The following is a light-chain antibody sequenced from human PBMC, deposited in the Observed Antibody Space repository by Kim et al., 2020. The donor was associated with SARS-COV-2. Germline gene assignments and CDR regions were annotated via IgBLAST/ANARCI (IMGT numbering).Light chain of an antibody. J-gene: IGKJ1*01. CDR1: QSISSY. V-gene: IGKV1-39*01. CDR3: QQSYSTPRT. Sequence: ASVGDSVTITCRASQSISSYLNWYQQQTGKAPKLLIYTASNLQSGVPSKFSGSGSGTDFTLTISSLQPEDFATYYCQQSYSTPRTFGQGTKVDIK. CDR2: TAS.